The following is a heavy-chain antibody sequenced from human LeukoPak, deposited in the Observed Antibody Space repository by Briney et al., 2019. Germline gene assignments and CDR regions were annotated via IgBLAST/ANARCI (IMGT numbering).Heavy chain of an antibody. Sequence: SETLSLTCAVSGYSISSGYYWGWIRQPPGKGLEWIGRIYHSGSTYYNPSLKSRVTISVDTSKNQFSLKLSSVTAADTAVYYCARVQSAAAWGFDYWGQGSPVSVSS. CDR1: GYSISSGYY. CDR3: ARVQSAAAWGFDY. D-gene: IGHD3-16*01. CDR2: IYHSGST. V-gene: IGHV4-38-2*01. J-gene: IGHJ4*02.